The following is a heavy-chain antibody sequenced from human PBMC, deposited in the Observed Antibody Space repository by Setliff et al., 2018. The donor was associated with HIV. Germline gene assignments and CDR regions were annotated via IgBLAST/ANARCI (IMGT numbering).Heavy chain of an antibody. Sequence: PSETLSLTCAVSGYSISSGYYWGWIRQPPGRGLEWIGNIYHSGGTHYNPSLRSRVTISVDTSKNPFSLKLSSVTAADTAVFYCARVPFTTGFDYWVQGILVTVSS. CDR3: ARVPFTTGFDY. CDR1: GYSISSGYY. V-gene: IGHV4-38-2*01. D-gene: IGHD3-3*01. J-gene: IGHJ4*02. CDR2: IYHSGGT.